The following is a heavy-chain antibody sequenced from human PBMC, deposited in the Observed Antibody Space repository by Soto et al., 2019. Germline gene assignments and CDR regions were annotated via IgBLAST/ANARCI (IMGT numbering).Heavy chain of an antibody. CDR2: INSDGSSS. V-gene: IGHV3-74*01. CDR3: ARDPTYFYDSSGYYDY. J-gene: IGHJ4*02. Sequence: PGVSLRLSCAASGFTFSSYWMHWVRQAPGKGLVWVSRINSDGSSSSYADSVKGRFTISRDNAKNTLYLQMNSLRAEDTAVYYCARDPTYFYDSSGYYDYWGQGTLVTVSS. D-gene: IGHD3-22*01. CDR1: GFTFSSYW.